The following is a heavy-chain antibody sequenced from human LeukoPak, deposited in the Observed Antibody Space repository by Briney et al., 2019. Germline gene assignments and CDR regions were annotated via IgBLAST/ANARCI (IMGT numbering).Heavy chain of an antibody. D-gene: IGHD3-22*01. Sequence: SETLSLTCAVYGGSFSGYYWSWIRQPPGKGLEWIGEINHSGSTNYNPSLKSRVTISVDTSKNQFPLKLSSVTAADTAVYYCARGRGYYDSSGYLVYWGQGTLVTVSS. CDR1: GGSFSGYY. J-gene: IGHJ4*02. V-gene: IGHV4-34*01. CDR3: ARGRGYYDSSGYLVY. CDR2: INHSGST.